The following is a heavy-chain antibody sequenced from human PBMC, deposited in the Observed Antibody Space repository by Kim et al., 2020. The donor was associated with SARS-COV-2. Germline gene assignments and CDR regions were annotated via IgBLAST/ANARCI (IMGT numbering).Heavy chain of an antibody. CDR1: GGSISSGGYY. CDR2: IYYSVST. J-gene: IGHJ4*02. D-gene: IGHD3-22*01. CDR3: ARVPNPYYYDSSGYFDY. Sequence: SETLSLTCTVSGGSISSGGYYWSWIRQHPGKGVEWIGYIYYSVSTYYNPSLKSRVTISVDTSKNQFSLKLSSVTAADTAVYYCARVPNPYYYDSSGYFDYWGQGTLVTVSS. V-gene: IGHV4-31*03.